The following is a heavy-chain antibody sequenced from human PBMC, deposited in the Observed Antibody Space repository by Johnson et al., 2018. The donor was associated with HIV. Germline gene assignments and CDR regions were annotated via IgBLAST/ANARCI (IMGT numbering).Heavy chain of an antibody. J-gene: IGHJ3*02. CDR1: GFTFSSYA. D-gene: IGHD4-17*01. CDR3: ARAGYGDPSRGDI. V-gene: IGHV3-23*04. Sequence: EVQVVESGGGLVQPGGSLRLSCAASGFTFSSYAMSWVRQAPGKGLEWVSAISGSGGSTYYADSVKGRFTISRDNSKNTLYLQMNSLRAEDTAVYYCARAGYGDPSRGDIWGQGTMVTVSS. CDR2: ISGSGGST.